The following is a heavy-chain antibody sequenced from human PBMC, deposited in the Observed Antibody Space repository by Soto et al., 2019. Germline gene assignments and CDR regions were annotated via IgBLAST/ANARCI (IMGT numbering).Heavy chain of an antibody. CDR1: GFTFSSYG. V-gene: IGHV3-33*01. D-gene: IGHD3-16*01. Sequence: GGSLRLSCAASGFTFSSYGMHWVRQAPGKGLEWVAVIWYDGSNKYYADSVKGRFTISRDNSKNTLYLQMNSLRAEDTAVYYCARDSDLGGLYSPIDYWGQGTLVTVSS. J-gene: IGHJ4*02. CDR2: IWYDGSNK. CDR3: ARDSDLGGLYSPIDY.